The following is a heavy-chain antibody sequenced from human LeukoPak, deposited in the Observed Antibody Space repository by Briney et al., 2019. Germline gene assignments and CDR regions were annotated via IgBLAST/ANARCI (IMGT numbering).Heavy chain of an antibody. J-gene: IGHJ4*02. CDR2: IYYSGST. V-gene: IGHV4-59*01. Sequence: PSETLSLTCTVSGGSISSYYWSWIRQPPGKGLEWIGYIYYSGSTNYNPSLKSRVTISVDTSKNQFSLKLSSVTAANTAVYYCAREVSYYFDYWGQGILVTVSS. CDR3: AREVSYYFDY. D-gene: IGHD2-2*01. CDR1: GGSISSYY.